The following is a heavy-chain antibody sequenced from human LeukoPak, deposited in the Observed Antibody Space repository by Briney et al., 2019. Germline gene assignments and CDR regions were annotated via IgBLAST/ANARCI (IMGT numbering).Heavy chain of an antibody. Sequence: PSETLSLTCTVSGGSISSSSYYWSWIRQSPGKGLEWLGYIYYTGSTNYNPSLESRVTISVDTSKNQFSLKLSSVTAADTAVYYCASTGYSYSHWGQGTLVTVSS. D-gene: IGHD5-18*01. CDR2: IYYTGST. V-gene: IGHV4-61*05. CDR3: ASTGYSYSH. J-gene: IGHJ4*02. CDR1: GGSISSSSYY.